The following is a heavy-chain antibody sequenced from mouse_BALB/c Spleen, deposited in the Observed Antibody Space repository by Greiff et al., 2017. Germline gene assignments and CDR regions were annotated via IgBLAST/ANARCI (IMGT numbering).Heavy chain of an antibody. D-gene: IGHD2-14*01. CDR3: TRVWEYYRDDGTWFDY. J-gene: IGHJ3*01. CDR2: ISDGGSYT. CDR1: GFTFSDYY. Sequence: EVNLVESGGGLVKPGGSLKLSCAASGFTFSDYYMSWVRQTPEKRLEWVATISDGGSYTYYPDSVKGRFTISRDNAKNNLYLQMSSLKSEDTAMYYGTRVWEYYRDDGTWFDYWGQGTLVTVSA. V-gene: IGHV5-4*02.